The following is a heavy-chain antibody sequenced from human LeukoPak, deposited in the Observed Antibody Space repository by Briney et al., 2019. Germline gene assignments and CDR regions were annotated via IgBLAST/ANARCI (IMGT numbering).Heavy chain of an antibody. V-gene: IGHV3-30*02. Sequence: GGSLRLSCAASGFTFSSYGMHWVRQAPGKGLEWVAFIRYDGSNKYYADSVKGRFTISRDNSKNTLYLQMNSLRAEDTAVYYCARVKALWFGTSYFDYWGQGTLVTVSS. J-gene: IGHJ4*02. CDR3: ARVKALWFGTSYFDY. D-gene: IGHD3-10*01. CDR1: GFTFSSYG. CDR2: IRYDGSNK.